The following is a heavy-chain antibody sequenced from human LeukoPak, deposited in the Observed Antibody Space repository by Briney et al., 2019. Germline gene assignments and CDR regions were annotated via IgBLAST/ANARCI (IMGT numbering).Heavy chain of an antibody. J-gene: IGHJ6*03. CDR1: GYSISSGYY. D-gene: IGHD3-3*01. CDR3: ARVSPYDFWSGFFAIRYYYYYMDV. Sequence: ASETLSLTCTVSGYSISSGYYWGWIRQPPGKGLEWIGSIYHSGSTYYNPSLKSRVTISVDTSKNQFSLKLSSVTAADTAVYYCARVSPYDFWSGFFAIRYYYYYMDVWGKGTTVTVSS. V-gene: IGHV4-38-2*02. CDR2: IYHSGST.